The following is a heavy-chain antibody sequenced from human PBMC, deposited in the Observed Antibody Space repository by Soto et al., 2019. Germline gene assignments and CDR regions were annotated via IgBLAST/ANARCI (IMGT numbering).Heavy chain of an antibody. CDR3: VRGAAAGYYGVDV. CDR2: INFDGTTT. V-gene: IGHV3-74*01. CDR1: GFTFSSYW. J-gene: IGHJ6*02. D-gene: IGHD6-13*01. Sequence: GGSLRLSCEASGFTFSSYWMHWVRQPPGKGLVWVSRINFDGTTTNNADSVKGRFTISRDNAKNTVYLQMNSLRVEDMAVYYCVRGAAAGYYGVDVWGRGTVVTVSS.